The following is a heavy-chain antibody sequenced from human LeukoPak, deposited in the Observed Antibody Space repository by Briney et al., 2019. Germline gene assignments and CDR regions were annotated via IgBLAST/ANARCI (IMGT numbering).Heavy chain of an antibody. Sequence: SVQVSCKASGYTFPSYDINWVRPATGQGLEWMGWMNPNSGNTGYAQKFQGRVTMTRNTSISTAYMELSSLRSEDTAVYYCARPLTRKVRGVIPTGMDVWGQGTTVTVSS. D-gene: IGHD3-10*01. CDR2: MNPNSGNT. J-gene: IGHJ6*02. V-gene: IGHV1-8*01. CDR3: ARPLTRKVRGVIPTGMDV. CDR1: GYTFPSYD.